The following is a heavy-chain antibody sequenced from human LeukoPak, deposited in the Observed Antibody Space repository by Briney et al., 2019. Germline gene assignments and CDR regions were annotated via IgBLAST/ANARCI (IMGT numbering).Heavy chain of an antibody. CDR3: ARASGGSTTGYGLLEYYGMDV. CDR1: GGSFSSGVYN. V-gene: IGHV4-30-4*01. J-gene: IGHJ6*02. D-gene: IGHD2/OR15-2a*01. Sequence: SQTLSLTGTVSGGSFSSGVYNWVWIRHPPGKGLEWMGYTYYIGSTYYNPSLKSRVTISVDTSKNQFSLKLSSVTAADTAVYYCARASGGSTTGYGLLEYYGMDVWGQGTTVTVSS. CDR2: TYYIGST.